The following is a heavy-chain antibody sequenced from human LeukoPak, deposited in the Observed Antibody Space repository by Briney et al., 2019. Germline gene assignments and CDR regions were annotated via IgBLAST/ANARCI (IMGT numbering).Heavy chain of an antibody. CDR1: GYTFTSYY. CDR2: INPSGGST. J-gene: IGHJ6*02. V-gene: IGHV1-46*01. Sequence: ASVKVSCKASGYTFTSYYMHWVRQAPGQGLEWMGIINPSGGSTGCAQKFEGRVTMTRDTSTSTVYMELSSLRYEDTAVYYCARDLDVVVTAIRYYGMDVWGQGTTVTVSS. CDR3: ARDLDVVVTAIRYYGMDV. D-gene: IGHD2-21*02.